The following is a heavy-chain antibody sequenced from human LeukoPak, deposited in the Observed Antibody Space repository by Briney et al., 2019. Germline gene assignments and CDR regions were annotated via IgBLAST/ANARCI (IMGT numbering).Heavy chain of an antibody. Sequence: SETLSLTCTVSGGSISSYYWSWIRQPPGKGLEGMGYIYYSGSTNYNPSLKSRVTISVDTSKNQFSLKLSSVTAADTAVYYCARGDYDFWRYYMDVWGKGTTVTVSS. D-gene: IGHD3-3*01. V-gene: IGHV4-59*01. CDR1: GGSISSYY. J-gene: IGHJ6*03. CDR3: ARGDYDFWRYYMDV. CDR2: IYYSGST.